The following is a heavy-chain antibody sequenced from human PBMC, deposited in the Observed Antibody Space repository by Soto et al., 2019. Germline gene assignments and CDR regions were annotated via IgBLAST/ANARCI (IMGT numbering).Heavy chain of an antibody. CDR3: ARNSYDFWSGYYHWFGP. J-gene: IGHJ5*02. D-gene: IGHD3-3*01. Sequence: SETLSLTCTVSGGSISSYYWSWIRQPPGKGLEWIGYIYYSGSTNYNPSLKSRVTISVDTSKNQFSLKLSSVTAADTAVYYCARNSYDFWSGYYHWFGPWGQGTLVTVSS. CDR1: GGSISSYY. CDR2: IYYSGST. V-gene: IGHV4-59*01.